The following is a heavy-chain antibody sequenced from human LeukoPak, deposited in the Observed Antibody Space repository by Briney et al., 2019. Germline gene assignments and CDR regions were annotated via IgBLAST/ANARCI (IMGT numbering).Heavy chain of an antibody. CDR1: GFTFSSYA. V-gene: IGHV3-23*01. CDR3: SKEEASGYGLVVDYYYYMDV. D-gene: IGHD5-12*01. Sequence: GGSLRLSCAASGFTFSSYAMSWVRQAPGKGLEWVSGISGSGGSTYYADSVKGRFTISRDNSKNTVYVQMNRLRDEDTAVYYFSKEEASGYGLVVDYYYYMDVWGKGTTVTVSS. J-gene: IGHJ6*03. CDR2: ISGSGGST.